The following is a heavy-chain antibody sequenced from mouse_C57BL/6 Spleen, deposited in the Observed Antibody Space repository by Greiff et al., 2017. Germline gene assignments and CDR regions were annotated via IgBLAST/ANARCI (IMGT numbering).Heavy chain of an antibody. CDR3: AKNSGIYDGYYYAMDY. D-gene: IGHD2-3*01. Sequence: VQGVESGPGLVQPSQRLSITCTVSGFSLTSYGVHWVRQSPGKGLEWLGVIWRGGSTDYNAAFMSRLSITKDNSKSQVLFKMNSLQADDTAIYYCAKNSGIYDGYYYAMDYWGQGTSVTVSS. J-gene: IGHJ4*01. V-gene: IGHV2-5*01. CDR2: IWRGGST. CDR1: GFSLTSYG.